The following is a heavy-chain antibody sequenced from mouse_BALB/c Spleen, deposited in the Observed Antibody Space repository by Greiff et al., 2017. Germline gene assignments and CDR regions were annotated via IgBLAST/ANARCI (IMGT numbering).Heavy chain of an antibody. V-gene: IGHV1S22*01. CDR2: IYPGSGST. J-gene: IGHJ2*01. CDR3: TRSGDYDFDY. Sequence: LKQPGSEMVRPGASVKLSCKASGYTFTSYWMHWVKQRPGQGLEWIGNIYPGSGSTNYDEKFKSKATLTVDTSSSTAYMQLSSLTSEDSAVYYCTRSGDYDFDYWGQGTTLTVSS. CDR1: GYTFTSYW. D-gene: IGHD2-4*01.